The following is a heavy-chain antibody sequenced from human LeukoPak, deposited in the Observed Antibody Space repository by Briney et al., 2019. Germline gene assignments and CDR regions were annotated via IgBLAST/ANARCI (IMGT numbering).Heavy chain of an antibody. V-gene: IGHV3-9*01. J-gene: IGHJ6*02. D-gene: IGHD3-22*01. CDR1: GFIFNNYA. CDR2: ISWNSGSI. CDR3: ARGAYYYDSSGYGMDV. Sequence: GRSLRPSCAGSGFIFNNYAMHWVRQPPGKGLEWVSGISWNSGSIDYADSVKGRFTISRDNAKNSLYLQMNSLRAGDTAVYYCARGAYYYDSSGYGMDVWGQGTTVTVSS.